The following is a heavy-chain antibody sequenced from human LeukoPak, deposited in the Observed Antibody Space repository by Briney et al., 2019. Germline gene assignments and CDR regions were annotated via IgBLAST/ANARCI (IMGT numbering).Heavy chain of an antibody. D-gene: IGHD3-16*01. CDR3: AKGGYYDYVWGSFGSYYYYGMDV. V-gene: IGHV3-30*18. CDR2: ISYDGSNK. J-gene: IGHJ6*02. CDR1: GFTFSSYG. Sequence: GRSLRLSCAASGFTFSSYGMHWVRQAPGKGLEWVAVISYDGSNKYYADSVKGRFTISRDNSKNTLYLQMNSLRAEDTAVYYCAKGGYYDYVWGSFGSYYYYGMDVWGQGTTVTVSS.